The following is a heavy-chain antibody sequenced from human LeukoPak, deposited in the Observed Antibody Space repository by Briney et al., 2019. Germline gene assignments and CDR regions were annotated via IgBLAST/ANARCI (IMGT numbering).Heavy chain of an antibody. CDR1: GYTFTGCY. CDR2: INPSSGGT. Sequence: GASVKVSCKASGYTFTGCYMHWVRQAPGQGLEWMGWINPSSGGTSYGQKFKGRVTVTRDTSVSTAYLELTSLGPDDTAVYYCARERVVRGAFFDYWGQGTLVTVSS. CDR3: ARERVVRGAFFDY. V-gene: IGHV1-2*02. J-gene: IGHJ4*02. D-gene: IGHD3-10*01.